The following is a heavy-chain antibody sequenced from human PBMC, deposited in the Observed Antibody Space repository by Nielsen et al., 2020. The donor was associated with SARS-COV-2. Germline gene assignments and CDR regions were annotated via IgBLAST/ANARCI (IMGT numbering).Heavy chain of an antibody. J-gene: IGHJ4*02. CDR3: AREGRKLPLDY. CDR2: ISDSGSRI. CDR1: EFVFNQYA. D-gene: IGHD5-24*01. V-gene: IGHV3-48*01. Sequence: GGSLRLSCAASEFVFNQYAMNWVRQAPGKGLEWVAYISDSGSRIYYADSVKGRFTISRDNAKNLLYLQMNSLRAEDTAVYYCAREGRKLPLDYWGQGTLVTVSS.